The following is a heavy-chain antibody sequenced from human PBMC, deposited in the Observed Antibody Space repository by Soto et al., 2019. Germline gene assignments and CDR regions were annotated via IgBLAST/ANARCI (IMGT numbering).Heavy chain of an antibody. V-gene: IGHV3-11*06. J-gene: IGHJ5*02. CDR1: GFTFGNYY. Sequence: SLRLSSAASGFTFGNYYMTWIRQAPGKGLDWISYIISGADHTTYADSVKGRFTISRDNAKSALYLQMNSLSADDTAVYYCARVFLEWFDLWGQGILVTVSS. D-gene: IGHD3-3*01. CDR2: IISGADHT. CDR3: ARVFLEWFDL.